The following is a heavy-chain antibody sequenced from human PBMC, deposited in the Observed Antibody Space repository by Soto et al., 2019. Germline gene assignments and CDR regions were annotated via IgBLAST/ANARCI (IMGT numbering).Heavy chain of an antibody. V-gene: IGHV4-31*03. D-gene: IGHD3-10*01. J-gene: IGHJ6*02. CDR2: IYYSGST. CDR3: ARDRITMVRGVIDEYYCMDV. Sequence: QVQLQESGPGLVKPSQTLSLTCTVSGGSISSGGYYWSWIRQHPGKGLEWIGYIYYSGSTYYNPSRKGRVTISVDTSKNQFSLKLSSVTAADTAVYYCARDRITMVRGVIDEYYCMDVWGQGTTVTVSS. CDR1: GGSISSGGYY.